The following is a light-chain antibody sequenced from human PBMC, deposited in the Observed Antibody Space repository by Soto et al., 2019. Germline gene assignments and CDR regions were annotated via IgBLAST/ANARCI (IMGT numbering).Light chain of an antibody. CDR1: QSVSSYC. Sequence: EIVLTQSPGTLSLSPGERATLSCRASQSVSSYCLAWYQQKPGQAPRLLIYAASSRATGIPDRFSGGGSGTDFTLTISRLEPEDFALYYCHQCGSSPWTFAQGTKVEIK. J-gene: IGKJ1*01. CDR3: HQCGSSPWT. V-gene: IGKV3-20*01. CDR2: AAS.